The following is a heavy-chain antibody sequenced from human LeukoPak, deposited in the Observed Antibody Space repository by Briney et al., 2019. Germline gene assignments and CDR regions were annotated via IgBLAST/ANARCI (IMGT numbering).Heavy chain of an antibody. J-gene: IGHJ5*02. CDR3: ARDGGGKIAASPLIYNWFDP. CDR2: ISSSSSYI. Sequence: PGGSLRLSCVASGFRFSSYTMNWVRQAPGKGLEWVSSISSSSSYIYYADSVKGRFTISRDNAKNSLYLQMNSLRAEDTAVYYCARDGGGKIAASPLIYNWFDPWGQGTLVTVSS. V-gene: IGHV3-21*01. CDR1: GFRFSSYT. D-gene: IGHD6-13*01.